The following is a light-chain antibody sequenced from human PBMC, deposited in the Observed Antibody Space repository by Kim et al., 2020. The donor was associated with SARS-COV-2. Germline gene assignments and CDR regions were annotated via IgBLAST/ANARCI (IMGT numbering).Light chain of an antibody. CDR2: KTS. J-gene: IGKJ1*01. V-gene: IGKV1-5*03. CDR1: QSISNW. Sequence: SASVGDRVTITCRASQSISNWLAWYQQRPGKAPKLLMYKTSNLETGVPSTFSGSGSGTEFTLTISSLQPDDSATYYCQQYDIYPWTFGQGTKVDIK. CDR3: QQYDIYPWT.